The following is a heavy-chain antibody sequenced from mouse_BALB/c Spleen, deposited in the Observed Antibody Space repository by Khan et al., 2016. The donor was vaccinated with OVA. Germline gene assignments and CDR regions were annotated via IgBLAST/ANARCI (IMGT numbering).Heavy chain of an antibody. CDR2: ISPGSDDT. CDR1: GYIFTDYY. D-gene: IGHD1-2*01. Sequence: VQLQESGAELARPGASVKLSCKASGYIFTDYYINWVKQRTGQGLEWIGEISPGSDDTYYNEKFKGKATLTADKSSSTAYMQLSSLTAEDFAVYFCARRNYFGYTFAYWGQGTLVTVSA. J-gene: IGHJ3*01. V-gene: IGHV1-77*01. CDR3: ARRNYFGYTFAY.